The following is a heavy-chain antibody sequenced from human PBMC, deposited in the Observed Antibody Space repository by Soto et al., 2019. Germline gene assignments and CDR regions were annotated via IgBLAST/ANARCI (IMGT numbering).Heavy chain of an antibody. V-gene: IGHV3-30*18. CDR1: GFTFSSYG. D-gene: IGHD5-18*01. CDR3: AKDLNRDTAMVMYYYYYGMDV. J-gene: IGHJ6*02. CDR2: ISYDGSNK. Sequence: LRLSCAASGFTFSSYGMHWVRQAPGKGLEWVAVISYDGSNKYYADSVKGRFTISRDNSKNTLYLQMNSLRAEDTAVYYCAKDLNRDTAMVMYYYYYGMDVWGQGTTVTVSS.